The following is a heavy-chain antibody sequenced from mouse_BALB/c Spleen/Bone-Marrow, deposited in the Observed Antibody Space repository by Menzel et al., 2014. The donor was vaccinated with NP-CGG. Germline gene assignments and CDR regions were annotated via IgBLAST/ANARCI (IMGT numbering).Heavy chain of an antibody. Sequence: VQLQQSGPELVRPGVSVKISCKGSGYRFTDYAMHWVKQSHVRSLEWIGVISTYSGNTNYNQKFKGKATMTVDKSSSTAYMELARLTSEDYDIDSCAKRRYDVAMDYWGQGTSVTVSS. D-gene: IGHD2-14*01. CDR3: AKRRYDVAMDY. J-gene: IGHJ4*01. CDR1: GYRFTDYA. V-gene: IGHV1-67*01. CDR2: ISTYSGNT.